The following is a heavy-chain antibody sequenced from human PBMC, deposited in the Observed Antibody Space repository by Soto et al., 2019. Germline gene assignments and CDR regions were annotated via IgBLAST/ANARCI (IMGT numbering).Heavy chain of an antibody. CDR3: AQEPSAYGIDY. V-gene: IGHV3-30-3*01. D-gene: IGHD4-17*01. J-gene: IGHJ4*02. CDR2: ISYDGNTK. Sequence: QVQLVESGGGVVQPGRSLRLSCAASGFIFSGYAMHWVRQAPVKGLEWVAVISYDGNTKYYADSVKGRFTVSRDNSKNPLYVQMNNLSAEDTAMSYCAQEPSAYGIDYWGQGTLVTVSS. CDR1: GFIFSGYA.